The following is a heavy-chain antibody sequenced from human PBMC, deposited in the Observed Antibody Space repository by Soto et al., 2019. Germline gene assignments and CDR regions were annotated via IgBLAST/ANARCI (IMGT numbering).Heavy chain of an antibody. CDR3: ARADSSSWFD. CDR1: GGNIISYY. J-gene: IGHJ4*02. V-gene: IGHV4-59*01. CDR2: IYHSGTT. Sequence: PSQTHSHTRTVSGGNIISYYWCWIRQPPGKGLEWIGYIYHSGTTNYNPSLKSRVTISADTSKNQFSLKLSSVTAADTAVYYCARADSSSWFDWGLGTLVTVSS. D-gene: IGHD6-13*01.